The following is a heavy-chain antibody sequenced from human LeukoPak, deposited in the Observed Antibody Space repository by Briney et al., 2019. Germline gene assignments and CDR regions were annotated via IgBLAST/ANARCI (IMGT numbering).Heavy chain of an antibody. J-gene: IGHJ3*02. CDR1: GVSISSSSYY. V-gene: IGHV4-39*01. Sequence: SETLSLTCTVSGVSISSSSYYWGWIRQPPGKGLEWIGSIYYSGSTYYNPSLKSRVTISVDTSKNQFSLKLSSVTAADTAVYYCASRNIVLMVYANRADAFDIWGQGTMVTVSS. CDR3: ASRNIVLMVYANRADAFDI. CDR2: IYYSGST. D-gene: IGHD2-8*01.